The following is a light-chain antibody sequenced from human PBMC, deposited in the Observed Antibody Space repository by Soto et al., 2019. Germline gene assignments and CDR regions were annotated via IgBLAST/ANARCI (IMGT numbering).Light chain of an antibody. Sequence: ILLKRSRATLYLSTGERATRSCRDSQSVSSYLAWYQQKPGQAPRLLIYDASNRATGIPARFSGSGSGTDFTLTISSLEPEDFAVYYCQQRSNWPPITFGQGTRLEFK. V-gene: IGKV3-11*01. CDR2: DAS. J-gene: IGKJ5*01. CDR3: QQRSNWPPIT. CDR1: QSVSSY.